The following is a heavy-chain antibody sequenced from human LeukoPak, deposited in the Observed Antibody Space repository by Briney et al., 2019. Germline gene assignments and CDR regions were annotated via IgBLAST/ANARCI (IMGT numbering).Heavy chain of an antibody. D-gene: IGHD3-16*01. CDR1: GLTVSNNY. Sequence: GGSLRLSCAASGLTVSNNYMSWVRQAPGKGLEWVSVIYSGGTTDYADSVKGRFTISRDNSKNTLYLQMNGLRAEDTAVYYCGRHTYREAFDIWGQGTMVTVSS. V-gene: IGHV3-66*04. CDR3: GRHTYREAFDI. J-gene: IGHJ3*02. CDR2: IYSGGTT.